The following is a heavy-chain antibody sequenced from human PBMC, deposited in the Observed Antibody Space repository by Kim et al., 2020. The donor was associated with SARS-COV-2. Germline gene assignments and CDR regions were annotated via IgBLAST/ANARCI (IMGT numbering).Heavy chain of an antibody. Sequence: KGRFTISRDNSKNTLYLQMNSLRAEDTAVYYCANHLRYFDWLGPYDAFDIWGQGTMVTVSS. D-gene: IGHD3-9*01. J-gene: IGHJ3*02. CDR3: ANHLRYFDWLGPYDAFDI. V-gene: IGHV3-23*01.